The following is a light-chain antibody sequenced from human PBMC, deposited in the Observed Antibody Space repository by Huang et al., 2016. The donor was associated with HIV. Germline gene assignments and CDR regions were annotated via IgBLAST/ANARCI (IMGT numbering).Light chain of an antibody. Sequence: DIQMTQSPSSLSASVGDRVTITCRASQSISSYLNWYQQKPGKAPKLLSYAASSLQSWGPSRFSGSGSGTDCTLTIRSLQPEDFATYYCQQSYSTPWTFGQGTKVEIK. J-gene: IGKJ1*01. CDR2: AAS. CDR3: QQSYSTPWT. CDR1: QSISSY. V-gene: IGKV1-39*01.